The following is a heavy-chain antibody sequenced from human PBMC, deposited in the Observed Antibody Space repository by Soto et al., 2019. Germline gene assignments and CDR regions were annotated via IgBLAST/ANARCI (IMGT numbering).Heavy chain of an antibody. CDR2: IIPIFGTA. D-gene: IGHD3-10*01. CDR3: ARGVLGVRGSTDYYYGMDV. CDR1: GDTKSIYP. J-gene: IGHJ6*02. Sequence: FPVNRDRKASGDTKSIYPIGRGLHEPGKGLEWMGGIIPIFGTANYAQKFQGRVTITADKSTSTAYMELSSLRSEDTAVYYCARGVLGVRGSTDYYYGMDVCAEAPTVTVYS. V-gene: IGHV1-69*06.